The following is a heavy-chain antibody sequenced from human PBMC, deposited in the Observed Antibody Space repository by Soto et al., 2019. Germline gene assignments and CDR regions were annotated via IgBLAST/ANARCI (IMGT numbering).Heavy chain of an antibody. Sequence: GSLRLSCAASGFTFSDYAMHWVRQAPGKGLEWVAVVSPDGRNTHYADSVKGRFTISRDSSKNTLYLQMNGLRADDTAVYYCAKENVFTAVEDNWGQGTLVTVSS. CDR1: GFTFSDYA. J-gene: IGHJ4*02. CDR2: VSPDGRNT. D-gene: IGHD6-13*01. CDR3: AKENVFTAVEDN. V-gene: IGHV3-30*18.